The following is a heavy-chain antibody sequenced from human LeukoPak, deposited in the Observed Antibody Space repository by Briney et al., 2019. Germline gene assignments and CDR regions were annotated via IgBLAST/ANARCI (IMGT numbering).Heavy chain of an antibody. D-gene: IGHD3-9*01. V-gene: IGHV4-59*12. CDR3: ARGHYDILTGHPYFDY. J-gene: IGHJ4*02. CDR2: IYNSGST. Sequence: PSETLSLTCTVSGGSISSYYWSWIRQPPGKGLEWIGYIYNSGSTNYNPSLKSRVTISVDTSKNQFSLRLSSVTAADTAVYYCARGHYDILTGHPYFDYWGQGTLVTVSS. CDR1: GGSISSYY.